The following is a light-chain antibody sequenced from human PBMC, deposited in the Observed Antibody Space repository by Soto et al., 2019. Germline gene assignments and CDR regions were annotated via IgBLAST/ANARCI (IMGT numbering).Light chain of an antibody. Sequence: QSALTQPASVSGSPGQSITISCTGTSSDVGSYNLVSWYQQHPGKAPKLIICEGSKRPSGVSNRFSAPKSGNTSSLTISGLQAEDEADYYCCSYAGSSTFVFGGGTKVTVL. CDR2: EGS. V-gene: IGLV2-23*03. CDR1: SSDVGSYNL. CDR3: CSYAGSSTFV. J-gene: IGLJ3*02.